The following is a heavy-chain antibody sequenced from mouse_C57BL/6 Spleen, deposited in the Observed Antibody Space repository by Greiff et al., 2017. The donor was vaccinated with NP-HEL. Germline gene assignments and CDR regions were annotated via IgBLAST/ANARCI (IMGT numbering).Heavy chain of an antibody. D-gene: IGHD1-1*01. J-gene: IGHJ2*01. Sequence: VQLQQSGPVLVKPGPSVKISCKASGFTFTDYYMHWVKQSHGKSLEWIGLVYPYNGGTSYNQKFKGKATLTVDTSSSTAYMELNSLTSEYSAVYYGARSRGYGSCYFDYWGQGTTLTVSS. CDR1: GFTFTDYY. CDR2: VYPYNGGT. V-gene: IGHV1-36*01. CDR3: ARSRGYGSCYFDY.